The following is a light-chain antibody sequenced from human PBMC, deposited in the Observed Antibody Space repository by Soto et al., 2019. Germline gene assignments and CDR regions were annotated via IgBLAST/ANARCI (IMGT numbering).Light chain of an antibody. CDR3: QQRSNWPGT. CDR1: QSVRTS. J-gene: IGKJ1*01. CDR2: DAS. V-gene: IGKV3-11*01. Sequence: EIVLTQSPATLSLSPGERATLSCRASQSVRTSLACYQQQPGQAPRLLIYDASNRATGIPARFSGSGSGTDFTLTISSLQPKDFAVDYCQQRSNWPGTFGQGTKVEIK.